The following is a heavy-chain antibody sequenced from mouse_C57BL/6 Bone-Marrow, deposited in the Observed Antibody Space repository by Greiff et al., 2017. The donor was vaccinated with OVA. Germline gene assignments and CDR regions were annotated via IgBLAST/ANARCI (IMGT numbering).Heavy chain of an antibody. V-gene: IGHV5-4*01. CDR1: GFTFSSYA. Sequence: VQLKESGGGLVKPGGSLKLSCAASGFTFSSYAMSWVRQTPEKRLEWVATISDGGSYTYYPDNVKGRFTISRDNAKNNLYLQMSHLKSEDTAMYYCAREDDYPFDDWGQGTTLTVSS. D-gene: IGHD2-4*01. J-gene: IGHJ2*01. CDR3: AREDDYPFDD. CDR2: ISDGGSYT.